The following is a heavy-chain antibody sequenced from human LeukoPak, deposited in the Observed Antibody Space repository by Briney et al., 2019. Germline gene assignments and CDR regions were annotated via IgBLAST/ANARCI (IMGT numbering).Heavy chain of an antibody. D-gene: IGHD1-26*01. CDR2: INWNGGST. J-gene: IGHJ3*02. Sequence: PGGSLRLSCAASGFTFDDYGMSWVRQAPGKGLEWVSGINWNGGSTGYADSVKGRFTISRDNAKNSLYLQMNGLRAEDTALYYCARVLLGGSRDAFDIWGQGTMVTVSS. CDR1: GFTFDDYG. CDR3: ARVLLGGSRDAFDI. V-gene: IGHV3-20*04.